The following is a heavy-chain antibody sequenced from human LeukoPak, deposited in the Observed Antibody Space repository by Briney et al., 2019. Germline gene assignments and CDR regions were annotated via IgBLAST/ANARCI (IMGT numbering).Heavy chain of an antibody. V-gene: IGHV4-34*01. CDR3: ARHSPYYYDSSGLDY. CDR1: GGSLSGYY. J-gene: IGHJ4*02. Sequence: PSETLSLTCAVYGGSLSGYYWSWIRQPPGKGLEWIGEINHSGSTNYNPSLKSRVTISVDTSKNQFSLKLSSVTAADTAVYYCARHSPYYYDSSGLDYWGQGTLVTVSS. CDR2: INHSGST. D-gene: IGHD3-22*01.